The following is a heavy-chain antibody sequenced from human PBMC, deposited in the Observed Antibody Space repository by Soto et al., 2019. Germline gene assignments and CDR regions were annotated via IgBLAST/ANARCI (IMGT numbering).Heavy chain of an antibody. J-gene: IGHJ6*02. CDR1: GLTFSGYE. V-gene: IGHV3-21*01. Sequence: PGGSLRLSCAASGLTFSGYEMNWVRQAPGKGLEWVSSISSSSSYIYYADSVKGRFTISRDNAKNSLYLQMNSLRAEDTAVYYCARDRNTYYDFWSGYPLYYYYGMDVWGQGTTVTVPS. CDR3: ARDRNTYYDFWSGYPLYYYYGMDV. D-gene: IGHD3-3*01. CDR2: ISSSSSYI.